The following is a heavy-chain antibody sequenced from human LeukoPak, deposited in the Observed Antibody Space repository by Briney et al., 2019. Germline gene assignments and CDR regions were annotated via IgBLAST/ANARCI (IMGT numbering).Heavy chain of an antibody. CDR2: IIPIFGTA. CDR3: ARVVAVAGTLPDY. CDR1: GCTFISYA. Sequence: GASVKVSCKASGCTFISYAISWVRQAPGQGLEWMGGIIPIFGTANYAQKFQGRVTITADKSTSTAYMELSSLRSEDTPVYYCARVVAVAGTLPDYWGQGTLVTVSS. V-gene: IGHV1-69*06. D-gene: IGHD6-19*01. J-gene: IGHJ4*02.